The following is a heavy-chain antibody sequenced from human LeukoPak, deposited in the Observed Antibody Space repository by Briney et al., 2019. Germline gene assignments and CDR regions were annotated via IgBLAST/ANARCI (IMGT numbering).Heavy chain of an antibody. J-gene: IGHJ4*02. CDR3: AKKVPHQHIDY. Sequence: PGGSLRLSCAASGFTFSSYAMSWVRQAPGEGLEWVSDISTSGDRTYYADSVKGRFTISRDNSKNTLYLQMNSLRAEDTAVYHCAKKVPHQHIDYWGQGTLVTVSS. CDR2: ISTSGDRT. CDR1: GFTFSSYA. V-gene: IGHV3-23*01.